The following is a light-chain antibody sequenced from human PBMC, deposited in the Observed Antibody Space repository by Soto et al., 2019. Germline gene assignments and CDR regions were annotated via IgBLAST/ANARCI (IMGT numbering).Light chain of an antibody. J-gene: IGKJ3*01. V-gene: IGKV3-20*01. CDR2: GAT. Sequence: EIVLTQSPGTLSLSPGERVTLSCRASQSISGSYLAWYQQKRGQAPRLLVYGATTRATGIPDRFSGSGSGSDFTLIISSLEPEDFAVYFCQQYGVSPQSFGPGTKVDIK. CDR1: QSISGSY. CDR3: QQYGVSPQS.